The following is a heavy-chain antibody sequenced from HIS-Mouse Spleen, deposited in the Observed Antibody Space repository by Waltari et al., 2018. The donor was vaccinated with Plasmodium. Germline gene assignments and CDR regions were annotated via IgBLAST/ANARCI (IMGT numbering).Heavy chain of an antibody. CDR3: ANKASGSYYQH. V-gene: IGHV3-30*18. J-gene: IGHJ1*01. CDR2: ISYDGSNK. CDR1: GFTFSTYA. Sequence: QVQLVESGGGVVQPGRSLRLSCAASGFTFSTYAMPWVRQAPGKGLEWVAVISYDGSNKYYADSVKGRFTISRDNSKNTLYLQMNSLRAEDTAVYYCANKASGSYYQHWGQGTLVTVSS. D-gene: IGHD1-26*01.